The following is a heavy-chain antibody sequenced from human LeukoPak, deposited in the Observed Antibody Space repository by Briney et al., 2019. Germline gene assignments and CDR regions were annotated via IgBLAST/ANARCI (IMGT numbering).Heavy chain of an antibody. J-gene: IGHJ3*02. V-gene: IGHV3-9*01. CDR1: GFTFDDYA. CDR2: ISWNSGSI. CDR3: AKSDTAMVEGPNAFDI. D-gene: IGHD5-18*01. Sequence: GGSLRLSCAASGFTFDDYAMHWVRQAPGKGLEWVSGISWNSGSIGYADSVKGRFTISRDNAKNSLYLQMNSLRAEDTALYYCAKSDTAMVEGPNAFDIWGQGTMVTVSS.